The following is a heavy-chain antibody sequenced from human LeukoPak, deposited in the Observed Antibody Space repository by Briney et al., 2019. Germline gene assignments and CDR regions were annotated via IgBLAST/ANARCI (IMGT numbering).Heavy chain of an antibody. CDR2: IYYSGST. D-gene: IGHD5-24*01. CDR1: GGSISSSSFY. Sequence: SETLSLTCTVSGGSISSSSFYWGWIRQPPGKGLEWIGSIYYSGSTYYNPSLKSRVTISVDTSKNQFSLKLSSVTAADTAVYYCARGSAGLRDDAFDIWGQGTMVTVSS. V-gene: IGHV4-39*07. CDR3: ARGSAGLRDDAFDI. J-gene: IGHJ3*02.